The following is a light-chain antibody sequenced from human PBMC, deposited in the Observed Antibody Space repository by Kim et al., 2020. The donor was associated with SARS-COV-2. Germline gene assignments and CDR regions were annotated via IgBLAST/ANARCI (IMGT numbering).Light chain of an antibody. CDR1: SLRTYY. CDR2: DKN. CDR3: NSRESRGNLYV. V-gene: IGLV3-19*01. J-gene: IGLJ1*01. Sequence: SSELTQDPAVSVALGQTVSFTCQGDSLRTYYAGGYQQKPGQAPVLVIYDKNNRPSGIPDRFSGSSSGDTASLTITGAQAEDEDDYYCNSRESRGNLYVFG.